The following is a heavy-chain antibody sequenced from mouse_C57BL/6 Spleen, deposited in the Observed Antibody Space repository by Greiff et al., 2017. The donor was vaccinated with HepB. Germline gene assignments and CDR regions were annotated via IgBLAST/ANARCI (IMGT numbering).Heavy chain of an antibody. V-gene: IGHV1-26*01. CDR1: GYTFTDYY. Sequence: EVQLQQSGPELVKPGASVKISCKASGYTFTDYYMNWVKQSHGKSLEWIGDINPNNGGTSYNQKFKGKATLTVDKSSSTAYMELRSLTSEDSAVYYCAGCYYGSSCAMDYWGQGTSVTVSS. J-gene: IGHJ4*01. D-gene: IGHD1-1*01. CDR3: AGCYYGSSCAMDY. CDR2: INPNNGGT.